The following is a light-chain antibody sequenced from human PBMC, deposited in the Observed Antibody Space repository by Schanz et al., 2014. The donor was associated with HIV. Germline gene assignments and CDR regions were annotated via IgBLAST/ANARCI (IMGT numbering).Light chain of an antibody. CDR3: QSFDGSLGAVL. V-gene: IGLV1-40*01. J-gene: IGLJ3*02. CDR1: SSNIGNNY. Sequence: QSVLTQPPSVSAAPGQKVTISCSGSSSNIGNNYVSWYQELPGTAPKLLIFDYSNRPSGVPDRFSGSKSDSSASLTITGLQPEDEADYYCQSFDGSLGAVLFGGGTKLTVL. CDR2: DYS.